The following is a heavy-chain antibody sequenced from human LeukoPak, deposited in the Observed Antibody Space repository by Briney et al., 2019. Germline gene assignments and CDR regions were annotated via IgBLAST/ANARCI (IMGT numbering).Heavy chain of an antibody. V-gene: IGHV4-34*01. D-gene: IGHD3-22*01. J-gene: IGHJ4*02. CDR3: ASFGTSRKYYYDSSGYNLFDY. CDR2: INHSGST. Sequence: SETLSLTCAVYGGSFSGYYWSWIRQPPGKGLEWIGEINHSGSTNSNPSLKSRVTISVDASKNQFSLKLSSVTAADTAVYYCASFGTSRKYYYDSSGYNLFDYWGQGTLVTVSS. CDR1: GGSFSGYY.